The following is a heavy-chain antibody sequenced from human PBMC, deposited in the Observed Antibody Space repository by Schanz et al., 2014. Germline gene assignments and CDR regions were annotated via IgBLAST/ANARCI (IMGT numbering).Heavy chain of an antibody. Sequence: ESGGGLVKPGGSLRLSCAVSGFMFANHTMNWVRQAPGKGLEWVSSISGTSRFIFYTDSVKGRFTISRDNAKNSLYLEMNSLRVEDTAVYYCARDLLSMVRGGNAFDIWGQGTKVTVSS. CDR2: ISGTSRFI. V-gene: IGHV3-21*01. CDR3: ARDLLSMVRGGNAFDI. J-gene: IGHJ3*02. D-gene: IGHD3-10*01. CDR1: GFMFANHT.